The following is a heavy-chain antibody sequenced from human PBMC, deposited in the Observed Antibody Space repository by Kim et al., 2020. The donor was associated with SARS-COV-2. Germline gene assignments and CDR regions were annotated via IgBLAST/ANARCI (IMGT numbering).Heavy chain of an antibody. J-gene: IGHJ5*02. Sequence: LKSRVTIAVDTSKNQFSLKLSSVTAADTAVYYCARDPLGIAAAGTGWFDPWGQGTLVTVSS. D-gene: IGHD6-13*01. V-gene: IGHV4-31*02. CDR3: ARDPLGIAAAGTGWFDP.